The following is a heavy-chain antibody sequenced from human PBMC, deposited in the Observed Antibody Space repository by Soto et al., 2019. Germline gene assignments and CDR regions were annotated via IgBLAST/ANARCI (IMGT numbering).Heavy chain of an antibody. CDR1: GGSISSYY. J-gene: IGHJ5*02. D-gene: IGHD1-1*01. CDR2: IYYSGST. V-gene: IGHV4-59*08. CDR3: ARLRSPYDSPNWLDP. Sequence: PSETLSLTCTVSGGSISSYYWSWIRQPPGKGLEWIGYIYYSGSTNYNPSLKSRVTISVDTSKNQFSLKLSSVTAADTAVYYCARLRSPYDSPNWLDPWGQGTLVTVSS.